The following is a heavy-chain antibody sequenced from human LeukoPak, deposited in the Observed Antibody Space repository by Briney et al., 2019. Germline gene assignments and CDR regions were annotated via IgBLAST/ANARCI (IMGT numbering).Heavy chain of an antibody. V-gene: IGHV3-48*03. J-gene: IGHJ4*02. Sequence: GGSLRLSCAASGFTFSSYEMNWVRQAPGKGLEWVSYISSSGSTIYYADSVKGRFTISRDNAKNSPYLQMNSLRAEDTAVYYCASIDFWSGYPLDYWGQGTLVTVSS. CDR1: GFTFSSYE. CDR3: ASIDFWSGYPLDY. CDR2: ISSSGSTI. D-gene: IGHD3-3*01.